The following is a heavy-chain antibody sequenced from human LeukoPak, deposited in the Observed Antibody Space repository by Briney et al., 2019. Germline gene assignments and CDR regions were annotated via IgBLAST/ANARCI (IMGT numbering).Heavy chain of an antibody. J-gene: IGHJ4*02. CDR1: GGTFSSYA. CDR2: IIPILGIA. V-gene: IGHV1-69*04. CDR3: ARIGESGWFDY. D-gene: IGHD6-19*01. Sequence: SVKVSCKASGGTFSSYAISWVRQAPGQGLEWMGRIIPILGIANYAQKFQGRVTITADKSTSTAYMELSSLRSVDTAVYYCARIGESGWFDYWGQGTLVTVSS.